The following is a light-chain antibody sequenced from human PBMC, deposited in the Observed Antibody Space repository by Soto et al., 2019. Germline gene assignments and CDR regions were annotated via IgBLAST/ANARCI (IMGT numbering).Light chain of an antibody. J-gene: IGKJ5*01. CDR1: QSIGSN. V-gene: IGKV3-15*01. Sequence: ILMTQSPVTLSVSPGDSATLSCRASQSIGSNLAWYQQKPGQAPRLLIYAASTRVTGLPGRFSGRGSGTEFTPTTSGLQSPDFAIYYCQHYTNWPPITFGQGTRLEIK. CDR2: AAS. CDR3: QHYTNWPPIT.